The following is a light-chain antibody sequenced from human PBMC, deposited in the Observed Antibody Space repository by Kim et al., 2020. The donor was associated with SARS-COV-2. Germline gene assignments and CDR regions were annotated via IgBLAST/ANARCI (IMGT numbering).Light chain of an antibody. J-gene: IGLJ2*01. CDR2: DNN. CDR1: SSNIGNNY. Sequence: QSVLTQPPSVSAAPGQKVTISCSGSSSNIGNNYVSWYQQVPGTAPKFLIYDNNKRPSGIPDRFSGSKSGTSATLGITGLQTEDEADYYCGTWDSSLSAVVFGGGTQLTVL. CDR3: GTWDSSLSAVV. V-gene: IGLV1-51*01.